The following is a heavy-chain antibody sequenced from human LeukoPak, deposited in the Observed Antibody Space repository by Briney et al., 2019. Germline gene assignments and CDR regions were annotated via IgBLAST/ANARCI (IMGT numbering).Heavy chain of an antibody. D-gene: IGHD3-10*01. Sequence: ASVKVSCKASGYTFTGYYMHWVRQAPGQGLEWMGWMNPNSGNTGYAQKFQGRVTITRNTSISTAYMELSSLRSEDTAVYYCARGHRYGLGIDYWGQGTLVTVPS. CDR1: GYTFTGYY. V-gene: IGHV1-8*03. CDR3: ARGHRYGLGIDY. J-gene: IGHJ4*02. CDR2: MNPNSGNT.